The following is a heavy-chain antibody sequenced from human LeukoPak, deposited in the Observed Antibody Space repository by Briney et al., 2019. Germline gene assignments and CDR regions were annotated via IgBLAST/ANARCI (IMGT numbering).Heavy chain of an antibody. CDR2: IIPILGIA. CDR1: GGTFSSYA. Sequence: GASVMVSCKASGGTFSSYAISWVRQAPGQGLEWMGRIIPILGIANYAQKFQGRVTITADKSTSTAYMELSSLRSEDTAVYYCATAPPGYYDRSLGPDFDYWGQGTLVTVSS. D-gene: IGHD3-22*01. J-gene: IGHJ4*02. V-gene: IGHV1-69*04. CDR3: ATAPPGYYDRSLGPDFDY.